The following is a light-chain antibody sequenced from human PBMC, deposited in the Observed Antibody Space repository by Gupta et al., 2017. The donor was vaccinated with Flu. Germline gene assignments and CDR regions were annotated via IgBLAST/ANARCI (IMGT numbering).Light chain of an antibody. J-gene: IGLJ2*01. CDR1: NNESKN. Sequence: GENNNESKNGQWYQQTPSPAPVLVIYRDSNRPSGSPERSSGSNSKNTATLTSSRAQAGDEDDYYCQVWDSSTAVVFGGGTKLTVL. V-gene: IGLV3-9*01. CDR2: RDS. CDR3: QVWDSSTAVV.